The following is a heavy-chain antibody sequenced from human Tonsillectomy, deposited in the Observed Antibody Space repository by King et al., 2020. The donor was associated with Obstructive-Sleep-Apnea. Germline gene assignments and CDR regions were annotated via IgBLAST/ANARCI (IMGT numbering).Heavy chain of an antibody. Sequence: VQLVESGGGLVRPGGSLRLSCAASGFTLSDYYMSWIRQVPGKGLEWISYIRSSGNTIYHADSVKGRFTISRDNAKNSLFLQMNSLRAEDTAVYYCARDGPYASGWDFDSWGQGTLVTVSS. CDR2: IRSSGNTI. D-gene: IGHD6-19*01. CDR3: ARDGPYASGWDFDS. V-gene: IGHV3-11*01. J-gene: IGHJ4*02. CDR1: GFTLSDYY.